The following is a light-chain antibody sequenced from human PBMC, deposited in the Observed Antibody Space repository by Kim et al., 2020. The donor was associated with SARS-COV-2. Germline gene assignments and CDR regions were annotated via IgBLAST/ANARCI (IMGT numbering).Light chain of an antibody. CDR2: EVN. V-gene: IGLV2-8*01. J-gene: IGLJ2*01. CDR1: SRDVGGYNY. CDR3: SSYAVTTVV. Sequence: PGQSVTISCTGTSRDVGGYNYVSWYQQHPDKAPKLMIYEVNKRPSGVPDRFSGSKSGNTASLTVSGLQAEDEADYYCSSYAVTTVVFGGGTQLTVL.